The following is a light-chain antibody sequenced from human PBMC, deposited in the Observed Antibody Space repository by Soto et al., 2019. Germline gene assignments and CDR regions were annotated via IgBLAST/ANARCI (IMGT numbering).Light chain of an antibody. Sequence: VLTQSPGTLCLSTGERATLSCRASQTVSSNYLAWYQQKPGQAPRLLIYAASTRATGIPDRFSGSGSGTDFTLSISRLEPEDFAVYYCQLYGTSPKPFGQGTKVDTK. CDR3: QLYGTSPKP. CDR2: AAS. V-gene: IGKV3-20*01. CDR1: QTVSSNY. J-gene: IGKJ1*01.